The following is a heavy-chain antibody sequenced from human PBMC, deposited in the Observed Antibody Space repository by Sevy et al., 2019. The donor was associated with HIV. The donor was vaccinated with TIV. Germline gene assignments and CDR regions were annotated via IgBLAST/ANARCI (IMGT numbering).Heavy chain of an antibody. CDR3: ARGGSYYYDSSGTDALDI. J-gene: IGHJ3*02. V-gene: IGHV3-74*01. Sequence: GGSLRLSCAASGFTFSNYWMHWVRQAPGKGLVWVSRINSDGSSTRYADFVKGRFTISRDNAKNTRYRQMNSLRAEDTALYYCARGGSYYYDSSGTDALDIWGQGTMVTVSS. D-gene: IGHD3-22*01. CDR2: INSDGSST. CDR1: GFTFSNYW.